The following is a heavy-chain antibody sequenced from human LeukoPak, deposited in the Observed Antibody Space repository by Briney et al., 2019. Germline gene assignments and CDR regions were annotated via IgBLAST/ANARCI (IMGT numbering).Heavy chain of an antibody. CDR1: GFTFSNAW. CDR3: TTDLLTPYYYGSGSQVP. V-gene: IGHV3-15*01. D-gene: IGHD3-10*01. J-gene: IGHJ5*02. Sequence: PGGSLRLSCAASGFTFSNAWMSWVRQAPGKGLEWVGRIKSKTDGGTTDYAAPVKGRFTISIDDSKNTLYLQMNSLKTEDTAVYYCTTDLLTPYYYGSGSQVPWGQGTLVTVSS. CDR2: IKSKTDGGTT.